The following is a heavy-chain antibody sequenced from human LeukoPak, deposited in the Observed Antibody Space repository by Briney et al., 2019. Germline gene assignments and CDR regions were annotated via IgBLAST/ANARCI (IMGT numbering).Heavy chain of an antibody. D-gene: IGHD3-22*01. J-gene: IGHJ4*02. V-gene: IGHV1-2*06. CDR3: ARAKSYYYDSSGYYLFDY. CDR1: GYTFTGYY. Sequence: GASVKVSCKASGYTFTGYYMHWVRQAPGQGLEWMGRINPNSGGTNYAQKFQGRVTMTRDTSISTAYMELSRLRSDDTAVYYCARAKSYYYDSSGYYLFDYWGQGTLVTVSS. CDR2: INPNSGGT.